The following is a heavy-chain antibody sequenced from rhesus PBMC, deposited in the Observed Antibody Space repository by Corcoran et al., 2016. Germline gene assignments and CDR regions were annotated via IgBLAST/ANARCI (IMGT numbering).Heavy chain of an antibody. Sequence: QVQLQESGPGLVKPSEPLSLTCAVSGYSISSNYWSWIRQPPGKGLEWIGYIYGSSGTTYYNPSLKSRVTISTDTSKNQFSLKLSSVTAADTAVYYCARVGYSSGWSSWYFDLWGPGTPITISS. J-gene: IGHJ2*01. V-gene: IGHV4-147*01. CDR1: GYSISSNY. CDR3: ARVGYSSGWSSWYFDL. CDR2: IYGSSGTT. D-gene: IGHD6S26*01.